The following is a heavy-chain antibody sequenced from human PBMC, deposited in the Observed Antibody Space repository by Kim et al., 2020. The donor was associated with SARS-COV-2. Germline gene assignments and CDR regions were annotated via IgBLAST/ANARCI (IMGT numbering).Heavy chain of an antibody. D-gene: IGHD6-13*01. CDR3: AKKGIPASGQWYFDL. CDR2: LSDSGGDT. Sequence: GGSLRLSCAASGFTFSSFAMTWVRQAPGKGLEWVSILSDSGGDTFYADSVKGRFTISRDNSKNTLYLQMNSLRAEDAAVYYCAKKGIPASGQWYFDLWGRGTLVTVSS. CDR1: GFTFSSFA. J-gene: IGHJ2*01. V-gene: IGHV3-23*01.